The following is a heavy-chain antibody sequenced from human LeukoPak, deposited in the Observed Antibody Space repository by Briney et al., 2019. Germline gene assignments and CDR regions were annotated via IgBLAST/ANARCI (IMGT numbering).Heavy chain of an antibody. J-gene: IGHJ3*02. CDR2: ISGSGGST. V-gene: IGHV3-23*01. Sequence: PGGSLRLSCAASGFTFSSYAMSWVRQAPGKGLEGVSAISGSGGSTYYADSVKGRFTISRDNSKNTLYLQMNSLRAEGTAVYYCAKPLIRSDAFDIWGQGTMVTVSS. CDR1: GFTFSSYA. CDR3: AKPLIRSDAFDI. D-gene: IGHD2-8*01.